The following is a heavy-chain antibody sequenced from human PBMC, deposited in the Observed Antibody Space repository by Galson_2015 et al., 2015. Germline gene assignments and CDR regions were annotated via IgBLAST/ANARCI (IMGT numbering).Heavy chain of an antibody. CDR1: GFSLSTSGMC. Sequence: PALVKPTQTLTLTCTFSGFSLSTSGMCVSWIRQPPGKALEWLALIDWDDDKYYSTSLKTRLTISKDTSKNQVVLTMTNMDPVDTATYYCARSKGTGAGYSYGPPDYWGQGTLVTVSS. J-gene: IGHJ4*02. V-gene: IGHV2-70*01. CDR3: ARSKGTGAGYSYGPPDY. CDR2: IDWDDDK. D-gene: IGHD5-18*01.